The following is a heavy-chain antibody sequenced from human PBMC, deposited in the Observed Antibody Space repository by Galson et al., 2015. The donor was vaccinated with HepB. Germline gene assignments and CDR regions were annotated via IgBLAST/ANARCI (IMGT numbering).Heavy chain of an antibody. V-gene: IGHV1-69*13. Sequence: SVKVSCKASGGTFSSYSIHWVRQAPGQGLEWMGGIITHTGTANYAQEFQGRVTITADASTSTAYMELSSLRSEDTAVYYYASIWLGELSHTDDFDIWGQGTMVTVSS. CDR3: ASIWLGELSHTDDFDI. CDR2: IITHTGTA. D-gene: IGHD3-10*01. CDR1: GGTFSSYS. J-gene: IGHJ3*02.